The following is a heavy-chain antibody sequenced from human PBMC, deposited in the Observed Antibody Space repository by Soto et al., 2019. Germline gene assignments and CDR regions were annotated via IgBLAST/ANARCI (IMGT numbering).Heavy chain of an antibody. J-gene: IGHJ3*01. Sequence: PSQTLSLTCAISGDSVSSNSAAWNWIRQSPSRGLEWLGRTYYRSKWYNDYAVSVKSRITINPDTSKNQFSLQLNSVTPEDTAVYYCAREALIFGGVTQAHDVCDFSGRGTMVTVSS. CDR3: AREALIFGGVTQAHDVCDF. CDR1: GDSVSSNSAA. D-gene: IGHD3-3*01. V-gene: IGHV6-1*01. CDR2: TYYRSKWYN.